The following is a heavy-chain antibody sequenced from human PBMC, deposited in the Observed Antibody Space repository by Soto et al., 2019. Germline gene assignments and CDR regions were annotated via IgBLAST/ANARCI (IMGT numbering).Heavy chain of an antibody. CDR2: IWYDGSNK. CDR3: ARLDYESYAFDV. Sequence: GGSLRLSCAASGFTFSRYGMHWVRQAPGKGLEWVSVIWYDGSNKNYAESVKGRFTISRDNSRNTLYLQMNSLRADETAVYYCARLDYESYAFDVWGQGTVVTVSS. V-gene: IGHV3-33*01. J-gene: IGHJ3*01. CDR1: GFTFSRYG. D-gene: IGHD4-17*01.